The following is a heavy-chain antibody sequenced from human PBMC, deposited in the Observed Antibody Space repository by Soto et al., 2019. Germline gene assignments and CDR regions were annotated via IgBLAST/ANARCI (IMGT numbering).Heavy chain of an antibody. CDR2: IWYDGSNK. Sequence: QVQLVESGGGVVQPGRSLRLSCAASGFTFSSYGMHWVRQAPGKGLEWVAVIWYDGSNKYYADSVKGRFTISRDNSKNTLYLQMNSLRAEDTAVYYCARDKLVMTDSVGYGMDVWGQGTTVTVSS. CDR1: GFTFSSYG. CDR3: ARDKLVMTDSVGYGMDV. J-gene: IGHJ6*02. D-gene: IGHD1-26*01. V-gene: IGHV3-33*01.